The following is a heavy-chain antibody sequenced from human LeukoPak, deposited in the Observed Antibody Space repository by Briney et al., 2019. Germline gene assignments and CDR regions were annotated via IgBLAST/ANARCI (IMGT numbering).Heavy chain of an antibody. CDR2: ISPTGSTT. J-gene: IGHJ4*02. V-gene: IGHV3-74*01. Sequence: GGSLRLSCTASGFSFSGHWMHWARQLPGKGLVWVSRISPTGSTTIYADSVKGRFTVSRDNAKNTLYLQVNNLRAEDTAVYYCARGPNSNWSGLDFGGQGTLLTVSS. CDR3: ARGPNSNWSGLDF. CDR1: GFSFSGHW. D-gene: IGHD6-6*01.